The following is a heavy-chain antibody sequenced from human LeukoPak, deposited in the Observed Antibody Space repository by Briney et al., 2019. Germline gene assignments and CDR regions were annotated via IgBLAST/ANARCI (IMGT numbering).Heavy chain of an antibody. Sequence: GGSLRLSCAASGFTFSSYAMSWVRQAPGKGLEWASAISGSGGSTYYADSVKGRFTISRDNSKNTLYLQMNSLRPDDTAVYYCAKGENYYYDSSTYSPPFDYWGQGTLVTVSS. CDR2: ISGSGGST. CDR3: AKGENYYYDSSTYSPPFDY. V-gene: IGHV3-23*01. D-gene: IGHD3-22*01. J-gene: IGHJ4*02. CDR1: GFTFSSYA.